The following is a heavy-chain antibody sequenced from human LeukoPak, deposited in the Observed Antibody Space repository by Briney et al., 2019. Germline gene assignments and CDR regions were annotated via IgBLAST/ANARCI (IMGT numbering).Heavy chain of an antibody. CDR1: GFTFSSYA. Sequence: GRSLRLSCATSGFTFSSYAMHWVRQAPGKGLEWVAVVSYDGSNKFYADSVKGRFTISRDNSKNTLYLQMNSLRAEDTAVYFCARVRCSSAACNFAAMDVWDQGTTVTVSS. D-gene: IGHD2-2*01. CDR3: ARVRCSSAACNFAAMDV. CDR2: VSYDGSNK. V-gene: IGHV3-30-3*01. J-gene: IGHJ6*02.